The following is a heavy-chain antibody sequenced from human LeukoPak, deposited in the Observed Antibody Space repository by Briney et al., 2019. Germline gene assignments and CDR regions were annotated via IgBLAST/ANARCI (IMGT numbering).Heavy chain of an antibody. CDR3: ARGSVAGTAWFDP. J-gene: IGHJ5*02. V-gene: IGHV3-21*01. CDR2: ISSSSSYV. CDR1: GFTFSSYS. D-gene: IGHD6-19*01. Sequence: GGSLRLSCAASGFTFSSYSMNWVRQAPGKGLEWVSSISSSSSYVYYADSVKGRFTISRDNAKNSLYLQMNSLRAEDAAVYYCARGSVAGTAWFDPWGREPWSPSPQ.